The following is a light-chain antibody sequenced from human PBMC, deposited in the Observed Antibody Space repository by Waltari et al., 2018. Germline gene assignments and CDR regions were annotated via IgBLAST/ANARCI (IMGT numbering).Light chain of an antibody. CDR1: PSVSYY. J-gene: IGKJ4*01. CDR2: DTS. CDR3: KQRRNWPLT. Sequence: EIVLTQSPATLSLSPGERATLSCRASPSVSYYLAWYQQRPGQDPRLLIYDTSHRATGIPDRFSGSGSETDFTLTISSLEPEDFAVYYCKQRRNWPLTFGGGTKVEIK. V-gene: IGKV3-11*01.